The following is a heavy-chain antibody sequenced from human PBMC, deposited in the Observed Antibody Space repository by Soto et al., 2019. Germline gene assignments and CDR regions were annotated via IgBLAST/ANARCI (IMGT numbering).Heavy chain of an antibody. Sequence: QVQLQESGPGLVKPPETLSLTCTVSGGYISPYYWSWIRQPPGKGLEWIGYIFYSGNTNYNPSLRSRVPISVDTSKYQFSLTLSSVTAADTAVYYCARDSGYGDPFDYWGQGTLVTVSS. V-gene: IGHV4-59*01. J-gene: IGHJ4*02. CDR2: IFYSGNT. CDR3: ARDSGYGDPFDY. D-gene: IGHD4-17*01. CDR1: GGYISPYY.